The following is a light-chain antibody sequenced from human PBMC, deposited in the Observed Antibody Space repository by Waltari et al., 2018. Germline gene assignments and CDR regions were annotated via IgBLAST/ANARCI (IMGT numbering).Light chain of an antibody. CDR2: KES. CDR3: QQYETYPYT. V-gene: IGKV1-5*03. Sequence: EIQMTQSPSTLSASVGDRVTMTCRASQSTSPWVAWYQQKPGKAQELLIYKESLLQSGVPSRVSGSGSGTEFTLTISSLQPADFATYYCQQYETYPYTFGQGTKVQMK. J-gene: IGKJ2*01. CDR1: QSTSPW.